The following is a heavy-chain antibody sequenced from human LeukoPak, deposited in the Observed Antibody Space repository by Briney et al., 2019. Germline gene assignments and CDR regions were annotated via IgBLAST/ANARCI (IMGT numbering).Heavy chain of an antibody. V-gene: IGHV4-61*02. D-gene: IGHD1-26*01. Sequence: SSETLSLTCTVSGGSISSGSFYWSWIRQPAGKGLEWIGRIYTGGSTNYNPSLKSRVTISVDKSKNQFSLKLSSVTAADTAVYYCARDPGSSYFDYWGQGTLVTVSS. J-gene: IGHJ4*02. CDR1: GGSISSGSFY. CDR3: ARDPGSSYFDY. CDR2: IYTGGST.